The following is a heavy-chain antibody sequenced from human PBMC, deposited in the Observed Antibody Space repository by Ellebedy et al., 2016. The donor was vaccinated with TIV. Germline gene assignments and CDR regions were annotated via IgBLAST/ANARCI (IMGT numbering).Heavy chain of an antibody. V-gene: IGHV3-15*01. D-gene: IGHD5-12*01. J-gene: IGHJ4*01. CDR1: GLNFKNAW. CDR2: IKSKSDGETA. CDR3: TILLRPTDY. Sequence: PGGSLRLSCATSGLNFKNAWMNWVRQAPGKGLEWVAHIKSKSDGETADYAAPVEGRFTVSRDDSKNTLYLQMNSLQIEDTAVYYCTILLRPTDYWGQGTLVAVSS.